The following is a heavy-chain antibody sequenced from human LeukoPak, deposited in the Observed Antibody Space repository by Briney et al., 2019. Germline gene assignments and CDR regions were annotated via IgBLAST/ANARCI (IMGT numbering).Heavy chain of an antibody. D-gene: IGHD4-17*01. J-gene: IGHJ6*02. Sequence: GSLRLSCAASGFTFSSYWMHWVRQPPGKGLEWIGEINHSGSTNYNPSLKSRVTISVDTSKNQFSLKLSSVTAADTAVYYCARVPHDYGDYWDYYYYYGMDVWGQGTTVTVSS. V-gene: IGHV4-34*01. CDR1: GFTFSSYW. CDR3: ARVPHDYGDYWDYYYYYGMDV. CDR2: INHSGST.